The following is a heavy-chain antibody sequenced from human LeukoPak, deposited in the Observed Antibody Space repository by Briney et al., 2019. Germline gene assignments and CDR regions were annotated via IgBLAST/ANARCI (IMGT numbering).Heavy chain of an antibody. CDR3: ARLRANRWLQFGGIALYFDY. J-gene: IGHJ4*02. CDR1: GGSFSGYY. Sequence: SETLSLTCAVYGGSFSGYYWSWVRQPPGKGLEWVGEINDSGSTKYNASLKRRGTISVETSTNQFSLKLSSVTAADTAVYYCARLRANRWLQFGGIALYFDYWGQGTLVTVSS. CDR2: INDSGST. V-gene: IGHV4-34*01. D-gene: IGHD5-24*01.